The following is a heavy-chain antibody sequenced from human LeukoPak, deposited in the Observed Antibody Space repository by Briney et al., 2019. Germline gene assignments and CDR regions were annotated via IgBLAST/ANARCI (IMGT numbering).Heavy chain of an antibody. D-gene: IGHD3-10*01. J-gene: IGHJ4*02. CDR1: GGSSSGYY. CDR3: ARGLLWFQYYFDY. CDR2: INHSGST. Sequence: SETLSLTCAVYGGSSSGYYWSWIRQPPGKGLEWIGEINHSGSTNYNPSLKSRVTISVDTSKNQFSLKLSSVTAADTAVYYCARGLLWFQYYFDYWGQGTLVTVSS. V-gene: IGHV4-34*01.